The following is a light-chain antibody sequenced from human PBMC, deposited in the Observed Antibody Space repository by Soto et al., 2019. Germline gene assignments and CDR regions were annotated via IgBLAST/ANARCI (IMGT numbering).Light chain of an antibody. V-gene: IGLV2-14*01. J-gene: IGLJ1*01. Sequence: QSALTQPASVSGSPGQSITISCTVTSGDVGGYNYVSWYQQHPGKAPKLMIYEVSNRPSGVSNRFSGSKSGNTASLTISGLQAEDEADYYCTSYTSSGTLVFGTGTKVTVL. CDR3: TSYTSSGTLV. CDR1: SGDVGGYNY. CDR2: EVS.